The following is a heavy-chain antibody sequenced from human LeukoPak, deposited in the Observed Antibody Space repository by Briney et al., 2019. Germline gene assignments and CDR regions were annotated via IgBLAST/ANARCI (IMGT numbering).Heavy chain of an antibody. J-gene: IGHJ5*02. CDR3: ARGFQYYYGSGSYYP. Sequence: SGGSLRLSCAASGFTFSSYSMNWVRQAPGKGLEWVSSISSSSSYIYYADSVKGRFTISRDNAKNSLYLQMNSLRAEDTAVYYCARGFQYYYGSGSYYPWGQGTLVTVSS. D-gene: IGHD3-10*01. V-gene: IGHV3-21*01. CDR2: ISSSSSYI. CDR1: GFTFSSYS.